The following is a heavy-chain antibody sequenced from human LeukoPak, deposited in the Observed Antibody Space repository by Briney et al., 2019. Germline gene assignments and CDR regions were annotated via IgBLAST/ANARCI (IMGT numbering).Heavy chain of an antibody. V-gene: IGHV3-7*01. CDR2: VKQDGSEK. CDR1: GFTFSNYW. Sequence: GGSLRLSCAASGFTFSNYWMNWVRQAPGKGLEWVANVKQDGSEKYYVASVKGRFTISRDNATNSLYLQMNSLRAEDTAVYYCATRYFDLWGRGTLVTVSS. CDR3: ATRYFDL. J-gene: IGHJ2*01.